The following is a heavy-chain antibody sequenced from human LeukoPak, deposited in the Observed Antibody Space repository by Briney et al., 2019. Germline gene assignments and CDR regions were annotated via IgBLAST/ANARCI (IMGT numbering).Heavy chain of an antibody. CDR1: GFTFSRYG. D-gene: IGHD6-19*01. CDR2: IRYDGSNK. V-gene: IGHV3-30*02. Sequence: GGSLRLSCAASGFTFSRYGRHWVRQAPGKGLEWVAFIRYDGSNKYYADSVKGRFTISRDNSKNTLYLQMNSLRPEDTAVYYCARVASGAQWLTVGRFDYWGQGTLVTISS. J-gene: IGHJ4*02. CDR3: ARVASGAQWLTVGRFDY.